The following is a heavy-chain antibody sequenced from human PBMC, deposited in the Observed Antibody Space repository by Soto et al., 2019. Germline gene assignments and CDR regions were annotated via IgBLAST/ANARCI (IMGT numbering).Heavy chain of an antibody. CDR2: IIPIFGTA. J-gene: IGHJ3*02. CDR3: ARGSRDYYNSSCPIDAFDI. Sequence: SVKVSCKASGGTFSSYAISWVRQAPGQGLEWMGGIIPIFGTANYAQKFQGRVTITADESTSTAYMELSSLRSEDTAVYYCARGSRDYYNSSCPIDAFDIWGQGTMVTVSS. D-gene: IGHD3-22*01. CDR1: GGTFSSYA. V-gene: IGHV1-69*13.